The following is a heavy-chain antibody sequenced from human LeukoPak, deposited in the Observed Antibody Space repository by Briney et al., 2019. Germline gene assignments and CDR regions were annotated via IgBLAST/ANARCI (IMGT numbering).Heavy chain of an antibody. D-gene: IGHD2-21*01. J-gene: IGHJ4*02. CDR1: GFTISSNY. Sequence: GGSLRLSCAASGFTISSNYMTWIRQAPGERLEWVSIVYSGGDTYYADSVKGRFTMSRDNSKNMLYLQMNSLRAEDTAVYYCARVEIPWSFDYWGQGTLVTVSS. CDR3: ARVEIPWSFDY. V-gene: IGHV3-53*01. CDR2: VYSGGDT.